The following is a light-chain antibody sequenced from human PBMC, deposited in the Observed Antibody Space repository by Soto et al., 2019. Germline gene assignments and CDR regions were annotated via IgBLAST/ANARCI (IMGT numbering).Light chain of an antibody. CDR3: SSYAISGTPFYV. Sequence: QSALTQPASVSGSPGQSITISCTGTSSDVGRYNYVSWYQQYPGKAPKLMIYDVRNRPSGVSNRFSGSKSGSTASLTISGLQAEDEADYYCSSYAISGTPFYVFGAGTKLTVL. CDR2: DVR. CDR1: SSDVGRYNY. V-gene: IGLV2-14*01. J-gene: IGLJ1*01.